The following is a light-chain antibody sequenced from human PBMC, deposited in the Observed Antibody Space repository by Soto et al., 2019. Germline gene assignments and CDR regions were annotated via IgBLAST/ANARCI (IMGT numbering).Light chain of an antibody. CDR2: DVS. CDR1: QSVSSN. Sequence: EIVMTQSPATLSVSPGERATLSCWASQSVSSNLAWYQQKPGQAPRLLIYDVSTRATGIPTRFSGSGSGTDFTLTINSLEPEDFALYYCQQRYNWPPTFGQGTKVDIK. J-gene: IGKJ1*01. V-gene: IGKV3-11*01. CDR3: QQRYNWPPT.